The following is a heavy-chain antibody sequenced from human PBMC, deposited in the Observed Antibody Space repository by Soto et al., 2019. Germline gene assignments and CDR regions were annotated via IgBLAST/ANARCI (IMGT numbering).Heavy chain of an antibody. CDR3: ATPAPLTGAYYYYYGMDV. CDR2: IDPSDSYT. Sequence: GESLKISCKGSGYSFTSYWISWVRQMPGKGLEWMGRIDPSDSYTNYSPSFQGRVTISADKSISTAYLQWSSLKASDTAMYYCATPAPLTGAYYYYYGMDVWGQGTTVTVSS. CDR1: GYSFTSYW. J-gene: IGHJ6*02. D-gene: IGHD7-27*01. V-gene: IGHV5-10-1*01.